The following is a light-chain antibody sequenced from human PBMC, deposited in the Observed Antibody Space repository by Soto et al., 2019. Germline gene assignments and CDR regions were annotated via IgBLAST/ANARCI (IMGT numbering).Light chain of an antibody. CDR3: QYYKSSLIGYL. CDR2: GNN. V-gene: IGLV1-40*01. Sequence: QSVLTQPPSVSGAPGQRVTISCTGSSANIGAAYNVDWYQQLPGTAPKLLIYGNNNRPSGFPARFSGSKSGTSASLAIAGLQAENFFDFNRQYYKSSLIGYLFATGPK. CDR1: SANIGAAYN. J-gene: IGLJ1*01.